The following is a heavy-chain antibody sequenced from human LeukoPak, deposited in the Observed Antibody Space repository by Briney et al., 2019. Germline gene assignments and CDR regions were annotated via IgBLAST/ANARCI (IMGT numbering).Heavy chain of an antibody. D-gene: IGHD3-3*01. CDR1: GGSISSYY. CDR2: IYYSGST. J-gene: IGHJ4*02. CDR3: ARVSDFWSGYCTFDY. V-gene: IGHV4-59*01. Sequence: PSETLSLTCTVSGGSISSYYWSWIRQPPGKGLEWIGYIYYSGSTNYNPSLKSRVTISVDTSKNQFSLKLSSVTAADTAVYYCARVSDFWSGYCTFDYWGQGTLVTVSS.